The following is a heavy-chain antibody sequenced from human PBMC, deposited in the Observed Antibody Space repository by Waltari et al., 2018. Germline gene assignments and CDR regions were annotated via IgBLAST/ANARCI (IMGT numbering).Heavy chain of an antibody. D-gene: IGHD1-26*01. V-gene: IGHV3-23*01. Sequence: EVQLLESGGGLVQPGGSLRLSCSASGFTFSRYALSWVRQAPGKGLEWVSAISGSGGSTYYADSVKGRFTISRDNSKNTLYLQMNSLRAEDTAVYYCAKDWRRWELLGAFDIWGQGTMVTVSS. CDR3: AKDWRRWELLGAFDI. CDR2: ISGSGGST. J-gene: IGHJ3*02. CDR1: GFTFSRYA.